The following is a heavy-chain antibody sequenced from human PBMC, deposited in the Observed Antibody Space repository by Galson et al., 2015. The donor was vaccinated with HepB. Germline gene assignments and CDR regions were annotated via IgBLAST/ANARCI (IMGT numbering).Heavy chain of an antibody. J-gene: IGHJ3*02. Sequence: TLSLTCTVSGGSISSGGHYWSWIRQHPGEGLEWIGYIYYSGSTYYNPSLKSRVTISVDTSKNQFSLKLSSVTAADTAVYYCATATLDSSSWYDAFDIWGQGTMVTVSS. V-gene: IGHV4-31*03. CDR2: IYYSGST. D-gene: IGHD6-13*01. CDR3: ATATLDSSSWYDAFDI. CDR1: GGSISSGGHY.